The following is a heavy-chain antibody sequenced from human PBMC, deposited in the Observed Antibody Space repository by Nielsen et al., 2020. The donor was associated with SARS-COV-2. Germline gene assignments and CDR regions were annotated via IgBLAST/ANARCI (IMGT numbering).Heavy chain of an antibody. CDR1: GYTFTNYG. CDR2: ISAHNGNT. D-gene: IGHD3/OR15-3a*01. CDR3: ARGTGEDY. Sequence: ASVKVSCKASGYTFTNYGISWVRQAPGQRLEWMGWISAHNGNTKYVQKLQGKVTMTTDTSTSTAHMELRSLRSDDTAVYYCARGTGEDYWGQGTLVTVSS. J-gene: IGHJ4*02. V-gene: IGHV1-18*01.